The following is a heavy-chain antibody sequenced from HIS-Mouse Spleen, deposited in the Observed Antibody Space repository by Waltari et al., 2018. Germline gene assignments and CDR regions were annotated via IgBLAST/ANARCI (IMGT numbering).Heavy chain of an antibody. D-gene: IGHD6-19*01. CDR3: ARMIRRIAVAGSAFDI. J-gene: IGHJ3*02. CDR1: GFTFSSYG. CDR2: IWYDGSNK. Sequence: QVQLVESGGGVVQPGRSLRLSCAASGFTFSSYGMHWVRQAPGKGLEGVAVIWYDGSNKYYADSVKGRFTISRDNSKNTLYLQMNSLRAEDTAVYYCARMIRRIAVAGSAFDIWGQGTMVTVSS. V-gene: IGHV3-33*01.